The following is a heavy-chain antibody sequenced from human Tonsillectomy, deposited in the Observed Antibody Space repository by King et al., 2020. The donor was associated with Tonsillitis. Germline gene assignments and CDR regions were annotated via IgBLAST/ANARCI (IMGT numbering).Heavy chain of an antibody. J-gene: IGHJ6*03. CDR2: INHSGST. D-gene: IGHD6-13*01. V-gene: IGHV4-34*01. CDR3: ARGVITIAAAGYYYYYYMDV. CDR1: GGSFSGYY. Sequence: VQLQQWGAGLLKPSETLSLTCAVSGGSFSGYYWSWIRQPPGKGLEWIGEINHSGSTNYNPSLKSRVTISVDTSKNQFSLKLSSVTAADTAVYYCARGVITIAAAGYYYYYYMDVWGKGTTVTVSS.